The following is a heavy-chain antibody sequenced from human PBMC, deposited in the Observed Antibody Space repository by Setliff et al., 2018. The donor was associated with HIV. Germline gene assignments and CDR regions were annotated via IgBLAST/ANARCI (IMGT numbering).Heavy chain of an antibody. D-gene: IGHD3-10*01. CDR1: GGTFSSYA. CDR3: AKDFLAGGSGSYLGFDY. Sequence: SVKVSCKASGGTFSSYAISWVRQAPGQGLEWMGGIIPIFGTANYAQKFQGRVTFTADKSTSTAYMELNSLTAEDTAVYYCAKDFLAGGSGSYLGFDYWGQGTLVTVSS. J-gene: IGHJ4*02. CDR2: IIPIFGTA. V-gene: IGHV1-69*06.